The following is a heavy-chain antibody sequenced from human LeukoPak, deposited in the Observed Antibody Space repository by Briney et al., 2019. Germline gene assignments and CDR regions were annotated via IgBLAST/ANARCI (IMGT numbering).Heavy chain of an antibody. CDR3: ASLGYCSGGSCYGDAFDI. Sequence: PGGSLTLSCAASGFTFSSYAMSWVRQAPGKGLEWVAAISGSGGSTYYAYSVNGRIIISRDNSENTLYLQMNSLRAEDTAVYYCASLGYCSGGSCYGDAFDIWGQGTMVTVSS. V-gene: IGHV3-23*01. CDR2: ISGSGGST. D-gene: IGHD2-15*01. J-gene: IGHJ3*02. CDR1: GFTFSSYA.